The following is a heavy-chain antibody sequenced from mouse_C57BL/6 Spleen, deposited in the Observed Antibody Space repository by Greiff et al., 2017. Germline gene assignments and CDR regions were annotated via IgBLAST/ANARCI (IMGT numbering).Heavy chain of an antibody. D-gene: IGHD1-1*01. CDR3: ARRGFTTVVASYYFDY. CDR2: INPNNGGT. V-gene: IGHV1-18*01. J-gene: IGHJ2*01. Sequence: VQLQQSGPELVKPGASVKIPCKASGYTFTDYNMDWVKQSHGKSLEWIGDINPNNGGTIYNQKFKGKATLTVDKSSSTAYMELRSLTSEDTAVYYCARRGFTTVVASYYFDYWGQGTTLTVSS. CDR1: GYTFTDYN.